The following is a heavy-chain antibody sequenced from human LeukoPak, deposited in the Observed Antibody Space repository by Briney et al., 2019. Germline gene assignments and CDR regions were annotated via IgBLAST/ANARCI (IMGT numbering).Heavy chain of an antibody. D-gene: IGHD3-22*01. J-gene: IGHJ4*02. Sequence: SETLSLTCTVSGASIRWYYWAWIRQPPGKGLEWIGNIFYSGNTNYSPSLKSRVTISVDTSKNQFSLKLSSVTAADTAMYYCAREALRPQYYYDSSGYYAYFDYWGQGTLVTVSS. V-gene: IGHV4-59*01. CDR3: AREALRPQYYYDSSGYYAYFDY. CDR2: IFYSGNT. CDR1: GASIRWYY.